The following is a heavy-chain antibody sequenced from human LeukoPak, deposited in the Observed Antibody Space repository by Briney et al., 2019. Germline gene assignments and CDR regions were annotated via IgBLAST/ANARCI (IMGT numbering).Heavy chain of an antibody. CDR1: GGSISSYY. CDR3: ARHSTFFGVVIKGRVRGPFDY. V-gene: IGHV4-4*07. CDR2: IYTSGST. D-gene: IGHD3-3*01. Sequence: SETLSLTCTVSGGSISSYYWSWIRQPAGKGLEWIGRIYTSGSTNYNPSLKSRVTISVDTSKNQFSLKLSSVTAADTAVYYCARHSTFFGVVIKGRVRGPFDYWGQGTLVTVSS. J-gene: IGHJ4*02.